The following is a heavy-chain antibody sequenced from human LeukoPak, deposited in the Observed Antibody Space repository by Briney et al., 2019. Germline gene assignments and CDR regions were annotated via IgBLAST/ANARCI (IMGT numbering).Heavy chain of an antibody. CDR2: IYYSGST. V-gene: IGHV4-39*01. CDR3: ARHTIQLWFPYDFDY. J-gene: IGHJ4*02. CDR1: GGSISSSSYY. Sequence: PSETLSLTCTVSGGSISSSSYYWGWIRQPPGKGLEWIVSIYYSGSTYYNPSLKSRITISVDTSKNQYSLKLSSVTAADTAVYYCARHTIQLWFPYDFDYWGQGTLVTVSS. D-gene: IGHD5-18*01.